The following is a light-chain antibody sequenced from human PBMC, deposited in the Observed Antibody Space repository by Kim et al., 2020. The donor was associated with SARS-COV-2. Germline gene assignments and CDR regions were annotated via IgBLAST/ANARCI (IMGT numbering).Light chain of an antibody. V-gene: IGKV3-20*01. Sequence: APGERANLSCRASQSVSSNYLAWHQQKPGQAPRLLIYGAASRATGIPDRFSGSGSGTDFTLTISRLEPEDFAVYYCQQYGSSPRTFGLGTKVDIK. J-gene: IGKJ1*01. CDR2: GAA. CDR1: QSVSSNY. CDR3: QQYGSSPRT.